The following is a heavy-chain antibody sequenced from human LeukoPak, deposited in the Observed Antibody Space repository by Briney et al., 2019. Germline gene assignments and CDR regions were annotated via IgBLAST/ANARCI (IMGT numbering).Heavy chain of an antibody. CDR2: ISGSGGST. J-gene: IGHJ4*02. V-gene: IGHV3-23*01. CDR1: GFTFSSYA. Sequence: GGSLRLSCAASGFTFSSYAMSWVRQAPGKGLEWVSAISGSGGSTYYADSVKGRFTISRDNSNNTLYLQMNSLRAEDTAVYYCAKEVGYYYGSGSYWDWGQGTLVTVSS. CDR3: AKEVGYYYGSGSYWD. D-gene: IGHD3-10*01.